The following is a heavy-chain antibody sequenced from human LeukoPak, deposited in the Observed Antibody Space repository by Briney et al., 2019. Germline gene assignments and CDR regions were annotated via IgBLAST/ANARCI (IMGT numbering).Heavy chain of an antibody. V-gene: IGHV7-4-1*02. CDR2: INPKTGKP. J-gene: IGHJ3*02. CDR3: ARSGFLTDHPAFDI. CDR1: GYTFSKYA. Sequence: GASVKVSCKASGYTFSKYAVNWVRQAPGQGLEWMGWINPKTGKPTYAQGFTGHFVFSLDTSVTTAYLQISSLKDDDTAVYYCARSGFLTDHPAFDIWGQGTMVTVSS. D-gene: IGHD3-9*01.